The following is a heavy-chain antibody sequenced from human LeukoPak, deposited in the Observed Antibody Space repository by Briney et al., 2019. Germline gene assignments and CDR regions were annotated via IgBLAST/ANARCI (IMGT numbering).Heavy chain of an antibody. D-gene: IGHD3-10*02. Sequence: WASVRVSCKASGYTFTGYYMNWVRPAPGQGLEWLGWINPNSGDTKYAQKFLGRVTMTSDTSINTGYMALSSLTSDDTAVYYCARKSTVRRTSEFDYWGQGSLVTVSS. CDR1: GYTFTGYY. J-gene: IGHJ4*02. V-gene: IGHV1-2*02. CDR2: INPNSGDT. CDR3: ARKSTVRRTSEFDY.